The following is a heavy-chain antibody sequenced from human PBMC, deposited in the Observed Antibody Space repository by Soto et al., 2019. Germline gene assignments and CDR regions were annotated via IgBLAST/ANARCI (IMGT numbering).Heavy chain of an antibody. Sequence: ASVKVSCKASGYTFTRYAIHWVRQAPGQGLEWMGWINAGSGSSRYSQNFQGRVTITRDTSASTAYMELNSLVFEDTGVYFCARERAVSGNFFDYWGQGTLVTVSS. CDR1: GYTFTRYA. J-gene: IGHJ4*02. V-gene: IGHV1-3*01. D-gene: IGHD6-19*01. CDR3: ARERAVSGNFFDY. CDR2: INAGSGSS.